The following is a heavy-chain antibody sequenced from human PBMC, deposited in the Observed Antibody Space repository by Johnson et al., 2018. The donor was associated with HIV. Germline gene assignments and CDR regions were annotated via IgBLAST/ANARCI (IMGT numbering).Heavy chain of an antibody. D-gene: IGHD3-22*01. CDR3: ARDWEKNSCGYYPTVMGI. J-gene: IGHJ3*02. CDR1: GFTFDDYT. CDR2: ISYDGSNK. V-gene: IGHV3-30*03. Sequence: QVQLVESGGVVVQPGRSLRLSCAASGFTFDDYTMHWVRPAPGKGLEWVACISYDGSNKYYADSVKGRFTISRHNSKNTLFLQMGSLRVEGTAVYYCARDWEKNSCGYYPTVMGIWGKGKRVTVSS.